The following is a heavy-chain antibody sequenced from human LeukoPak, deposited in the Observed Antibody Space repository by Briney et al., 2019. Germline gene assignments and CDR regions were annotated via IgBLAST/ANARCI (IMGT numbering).Heavy chain of an antibody. J-gene: IGHJ4*02. D-gene: IGHD6-13*01. CDR3: ARGPSYSSSWFWFDY. V-gene: IGHV4-34*01. Sequence: SETLSLTCAVYGGSFSGYYWSWIRQPPGKGLEWIGEINHSGSTNYNPSLKSRVTISVDTSKNQFSLKLSSVTAADTAVYYCARGPSYSSSWFWFDYWGQGILVTVSS. CDR2: INHSGST. CDR1: GGSFSGYY.